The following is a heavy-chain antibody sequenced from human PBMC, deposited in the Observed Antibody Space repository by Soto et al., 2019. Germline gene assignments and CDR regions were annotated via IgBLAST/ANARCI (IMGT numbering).Heavy chain of an antibody. CDR1: GGSFSGYY. CDR3: ARGGDMIVVVSKTRRTVYFDY. D-gene: IGHD3-22*01. CDR2: INHSGST. J-gene: IGHJ4*02. Sequence: SETLSLTCAVYGGSFSGYYWSWIRQPPGKGLEWIGEINHSGSTNYNPSLKSRVTISVDTSKNQFSLKLSSVTAADTAVYYCARGGDMIVVVSKTRRTVYFDYWGQGTLVTVSS. V-gene: IGHV4-34*01.